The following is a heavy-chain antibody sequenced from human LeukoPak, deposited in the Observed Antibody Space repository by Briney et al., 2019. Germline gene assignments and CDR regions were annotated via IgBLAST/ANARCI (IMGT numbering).Heavy chain of an antibody. CDR3: ARDLGYCTNGVCHTRFDY. CDR1: GYTFTGYY. V-gene: IGHV1-2*04. Sequence: EASVKVSCKASGYTFTGYYMHWVRQAPGQGLEWMGWINPNSGGTNYAQKFQGWVTMTRDTSISTAYMELSRLRSDDTAVYYCARDLGYCTNGVCHTRFDYWGQGTLVAVSS. J-gene: IGHJ4*02. CDR2: INPNSGGT. D-gene: IGHD2-8*01.